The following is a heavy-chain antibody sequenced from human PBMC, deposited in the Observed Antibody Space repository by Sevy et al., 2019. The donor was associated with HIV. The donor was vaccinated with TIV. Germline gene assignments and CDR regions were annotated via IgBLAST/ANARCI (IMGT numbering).Heavy chain of an antibody. J-gene: IGHJ4*02. CDR2: VNLDGSGK. CDR1: GFSFSSYW. Sequence: GGSLRLSCAASGFSFSSYWMTWFRQAPGKELEWVANVNLDGSGKYYVDSVKGRFTISRDNARNSLSLQMNSLRAEDTAVYYRARSVDYRGQGTLVTVSS. CDR3: ARSVDY. V-gene: IGHV3-7*01.